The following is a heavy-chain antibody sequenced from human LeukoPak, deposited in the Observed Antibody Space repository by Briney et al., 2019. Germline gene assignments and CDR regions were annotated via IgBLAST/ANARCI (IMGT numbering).Heavy chain of an antibody. Sequence: GESLKISCKGSGYSFTSYWIGWVRQMPGKGLEWMGVIYPGDSETRYSPSFRGQVTISADKSISTAYLQWNSLRASDTAMYYCARRPHSWYSIGWDQNYFDYWGQGAPVTVSS. J-gene: IGHJ4*02. V-gene: IGHV5-51*01. D-gene: IGHD6-19*01. CDR3: ARRPHSWYSIGWDQNYFDY. CDR1: GYSFTSYW. CDR2: IYPGDSET.